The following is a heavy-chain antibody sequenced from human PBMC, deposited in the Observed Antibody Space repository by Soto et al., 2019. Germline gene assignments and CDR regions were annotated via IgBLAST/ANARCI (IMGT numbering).Heavy chain of an antibody. CDR3: ARSGITIFGVANWFDP. CDR2: ISSSGSTI. J-gene: IGHJ5*02. V-gene: IGHV3-11*01. Sequence: GGSLRLSCAASGFTFSDYYMSWIRQAPGKGLEWVSYISSSGSTIYYADSVKGRFTISRDNAKNSLYLQMNSLRAEDTAVYYCARSGITIFGVANWFDPWGQGTLVTVSS. CDR1: GFTFSDYY. D-gene: IGHD3-3*01.